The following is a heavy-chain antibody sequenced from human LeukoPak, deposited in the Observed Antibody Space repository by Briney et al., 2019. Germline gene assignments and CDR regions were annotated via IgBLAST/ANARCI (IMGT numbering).Heavy chain of an antibody. D-gene: IGHD6-19*01. CDR1: GFTFNHYG. J-gene: IGHJ4*02. V-gene: IGHV3-9*01. CDR3: AKTFTSGWAIFDS. CDR2: ISWGSDSI. Sequence: GGSLRLSCAASGFTFNHYGMHWVRHAPGKGLEWVSGISWGSDSIGYADSVKGRFTISRDNAKNSLYLQMNSLRAEDTALYYCAKTFTSGWAIFDSWGQGNLVTVSS.